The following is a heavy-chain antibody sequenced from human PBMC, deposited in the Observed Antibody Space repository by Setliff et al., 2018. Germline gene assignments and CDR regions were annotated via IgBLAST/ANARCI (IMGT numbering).Heavy chain of an antibody. CDR1: GYTFTSYA. CDR2: INTGNANT. V-gene: IGHV1-3*04. Sequence: GASVKVSCKASGYTFTSYAMHWVRQAPGQRLEWMGWINTGNANTKYSQKFQGRVTITRDASASTAYMELSSLRSEDTAVYYCARDRGSGSYFLRYFDYWGQGTLVTVSS. CDR3: ARDRGSGSYFLRYFDY. D-gene: IGHD1-26*01. J-gene: IGHJ4*02.